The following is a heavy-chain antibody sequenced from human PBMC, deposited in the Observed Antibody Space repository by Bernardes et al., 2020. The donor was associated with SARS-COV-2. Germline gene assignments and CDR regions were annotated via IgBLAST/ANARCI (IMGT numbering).Heavy chain of an antibody. CDR1: GYTFTHYY. V-gene: IGHV1-2*02. CDR3: ARGPISSIDY. CDR2: INPSSGVT. J-gene: IGHJ4*02. Sequence: ASVKVSCKASGYTFTHYYIHWVRQAPGQGFEWMGWINPSSGVTNYAQKFQGGVTMTRDTSISTAYMEPSSLRADDTAVFYCARGPISSIDYWGQGSLVTFST. D-gene: IGHD3-10*01.